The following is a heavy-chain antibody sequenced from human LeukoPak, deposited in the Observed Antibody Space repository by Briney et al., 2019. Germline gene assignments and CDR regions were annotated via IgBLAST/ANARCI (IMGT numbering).Heavy chain of an antibody. CDR3: AREYDLVTGLDY. Sequence: GGSLRLSCAASGFTFSNYAMHWVRQAPGKGLEWLAYIRYDGSSKYYADFVKGRFTISRDYSKNTLYLQMSSLRVDDTALYYCAREYDLVTGLDYWGQGTLVTVSS. J-gene: IGHJ4*02. CDR1: GFTFSNYA. V-gene: IGHV3-30*02. CDR2: IRYDGSSK. D-gene: IGHD3-9*01.